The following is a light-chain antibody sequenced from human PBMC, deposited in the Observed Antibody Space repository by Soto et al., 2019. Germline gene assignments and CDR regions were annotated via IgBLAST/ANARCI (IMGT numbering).Light chain of an antibody. CDR2: EGT. CDR1: NNL. CDR3: CAYVGARSYV. Sequence: QSALTQPASVSGSPGQSITISCTGTNNLVSWYQQHPGKAPKVVLYEGTKRPSGVSNRFSGSNSGSTASLTISGLQAEDEAHYFCCAYVGARSYVFGPATKV. V-gene: IGLV2-23*01. J-gene: IGLJ1*01.